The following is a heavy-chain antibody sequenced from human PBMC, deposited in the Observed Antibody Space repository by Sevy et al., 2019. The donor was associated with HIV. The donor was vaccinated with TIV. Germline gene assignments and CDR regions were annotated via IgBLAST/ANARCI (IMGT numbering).Heavy chain of an antibody. CDR2: INQDGSEK. CDR1: GFTFSKYW. D-gene: IGHD3-10*01. V-gene: IGHV3-7*01. J-gene: IGHJ4*02. Sequence: GGFLRLSCAASGFTFSKYWMSWVRQAPGKGLEWVANINQDGSEKYYVDSVKGRFTISRDNGKNSLYLQMNSLRAEDTAVYYCAREPGSSHFDYWGQGTLVTVSS. CDR3: AREPGSSHFDY.